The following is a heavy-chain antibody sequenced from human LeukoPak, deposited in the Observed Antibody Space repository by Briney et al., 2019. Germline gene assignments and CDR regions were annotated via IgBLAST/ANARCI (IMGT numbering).Heavy chain of an antibody. CDR1: GFTFRTYE. Sequence: GGSLRLSCAASGFTFRTYEMNWVRQAPGKGLEWVSYISSNAVTIYYADSVKGRFTVSRDNANNSLYLHLDSLRAEDTAVYYCARVDMGAADYWGQGTLVTVSS. CDR3: ARVDMGAADY. V-gene: IGHV3-48*03. J-gene: IGHJ4*02. CDR2: ISSNAVTI. D-gene: IGHD1-26*01.